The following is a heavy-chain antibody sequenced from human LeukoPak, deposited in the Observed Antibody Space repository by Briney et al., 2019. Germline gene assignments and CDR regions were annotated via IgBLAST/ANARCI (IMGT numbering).Heavy chain of an antibody. Sequence: GGSLRLSCAASGFTFSSYAMSWVRQAPGKGLEWVSAISGSGGSTYYADSVKGRFTISRDNSKNTLYLQMNSLRAEDTAVYYCAKGGLYYYDSSGYFDYWGQGTLVTVSS. CDR3: AKGGLYYYDSSGYFDY. V-gene: IGHV3-23*01. CDR2: ISGSGGST. J-gene: IGHJ4*02. D-gene: IGHD3-22*01. CDR1: GFTFSSYA.